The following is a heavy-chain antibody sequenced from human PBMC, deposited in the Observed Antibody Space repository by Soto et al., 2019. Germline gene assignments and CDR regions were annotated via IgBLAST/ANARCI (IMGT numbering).Heavy chain of an antibody. Sequence: SETLSLTCAVYGGSFSGYYWSWIRQPPGKGLEWIGEVNHSGSTNYNPSLKSRVTISVDTSKNQFSLKLSSVTAADTAVYYCARGWSSWYGYYYGMDVWGQGTMVTVSS. CDR1: GGSFSGYY. CDR2: VNHSGST. D-gene: IGHD6-13*01. V-gene: IGHV4-34*01. CDR3: ARGWSSWYGYYYGMDV. J-gene: IGHJ6*02.